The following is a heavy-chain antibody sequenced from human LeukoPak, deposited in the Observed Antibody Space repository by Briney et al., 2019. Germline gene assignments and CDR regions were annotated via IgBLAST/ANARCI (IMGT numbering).Heavy chain of an antibody. D-gene: IGHD2-2*01. CDR3: ARDHPSIMCSSTSCYGLTGYYYYMDV. CDR1: GYTFTSYY. V-gene: IGHV1-46*01. CDR2: INPSGGST. Sequence: ASVKVSCKASGYTFTSYYMHWVRQAPGQGLEWMGIINPSGGSTSYAQKFQGRVTMTRDTSTSTVYMELSSLRSEDTAVYYCARDHPSIMCSSTSCYGLTGYYYYMDVWGKGTTVTVSS. J-gene: IGHJ6*03.